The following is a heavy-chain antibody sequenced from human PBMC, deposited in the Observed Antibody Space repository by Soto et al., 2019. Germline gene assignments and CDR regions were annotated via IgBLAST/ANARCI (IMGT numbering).Heavy chain of an antibody. Sequence: SATLSLTCTVSGGSISSYYWSWIRQPPGKGLEWIGYIYYSGSTNYNPSLKSRVTISVDTSKSQFSLKLSSVTAADTAVYYCARGGGVYYFDYWGQGTLVTVSS. J-gene: IGHJ4*02. CDR1: GGSISSYY. CDR3: ARGGGVYYFDY. V-gene: IGHV4-59*01. D-gene: IGHD2-8*02. CDR2: IYYSGST.